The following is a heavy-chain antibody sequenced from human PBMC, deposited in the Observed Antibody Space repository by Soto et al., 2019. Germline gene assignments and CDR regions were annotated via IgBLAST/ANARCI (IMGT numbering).Heavy chain of an antibody. CDR3: AKAGAMATDPSYYYGMGV. J-gene: IGHJ6*02. CDR2: ISYDGSNK. Sequence: ESGGGVVQPGRSLRLSCAASGFTFSSYGMHWVRQAPGKGLEWVAVISYDGSNKYYADSVKGRFTISRDNSKNTLYLQMNSLRAEYTAVYSCAKAGAMATDPSYYYGMGVWGQGPTVTVSS. CDR1: GFTFSSYG. D-gene: IGHD5-12*01. V-gene: IGHV3-30*18.